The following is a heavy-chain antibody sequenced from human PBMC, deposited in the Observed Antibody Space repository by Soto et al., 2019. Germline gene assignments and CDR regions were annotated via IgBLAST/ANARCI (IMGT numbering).Heavy chain of an antibody. CDR3: ARDFAYFDS. V-gene: IGHV4-34*11. J-gene: IGHJ4*02. D-gene: IGHD3-3*01. CDR2: VYHTGRT. Sequence: SETLSPTCAAHGGSFSAYYWSWIRQPPGKGLKWIGYVYHTGRTSYNPSLKSRVSISIDTSKNQFSLNLDSVTAADPAGYFCARDFAYFDSWGQGTLVTVSS. CDR1: GGSFSAYY.